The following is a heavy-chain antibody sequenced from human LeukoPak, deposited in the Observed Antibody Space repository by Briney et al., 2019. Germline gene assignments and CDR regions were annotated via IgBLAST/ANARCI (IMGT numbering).Heavy chain of an antibody. CDR1: GFTLSGYE. CDR3: ARVYSGSWYFDL. CDR2: ISRGGRTI. Sequence: PGGSLRLSCAASGFTLSGYEMNWVRQAPGKGLEWVSYISRGGRTIYDADSVKGRFTISRDNAKNSLYLQMNSLRAEDTAVYYCARVYSGSWYFDLWGRGTLVTVSS. D-gene: IGHD5-12*01. J-gene: IGHJ2*01. V-gene: IGHV3-48*03.